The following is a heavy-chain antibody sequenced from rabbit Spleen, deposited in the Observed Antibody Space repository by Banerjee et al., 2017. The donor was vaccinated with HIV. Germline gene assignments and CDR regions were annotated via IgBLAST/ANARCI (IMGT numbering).Heavy chain of an antibody. D-gene: IGHD1-1*01. V-gene: IGHV1S45*01. Sequence: QEQLVESGGGLVKPGASLTLTCKASGFSFSSNDYMCWVRQAPGKGLEWIACTAGGRSSFTYYASWAKGRFTIFKASSTTVTLQMTSLTAADAATYFCARDTATSFSTYGMDLWGPGTLVTVS. CDR2: TAGGRSSFT. CDR3: ARDTATSFSTYGMDL. J-gene: IGHJ6*01. CDR1: GFSFSSNDY.